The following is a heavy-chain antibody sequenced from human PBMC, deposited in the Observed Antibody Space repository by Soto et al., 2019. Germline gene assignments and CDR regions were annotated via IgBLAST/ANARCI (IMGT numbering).Heavy chain of an antibody. Sequence: VASVKVSCKASGGTFSSYAISWVRQAPGQGLEWMGGIIPIFGTANYAQKFQGRVTITADKSTSTAYMELSSLRSEDTAGYYCARFKDFWSGYYDYWGQGTLVTASS. V-gene: IGHV1-69*06. CDR2: IIPIFGTA. D-gene: IGHD3-3*01. CDR3: ARFKDFWSGYYDY. CDR1: GGTFSSYA. J-gene: IGHJ4*02.